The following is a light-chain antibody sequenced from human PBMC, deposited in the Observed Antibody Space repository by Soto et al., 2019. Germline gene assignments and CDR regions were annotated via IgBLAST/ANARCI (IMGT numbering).Light chain of an antibody. CDR2: DAS. Sequence: DIQMTQSPSTLSASVGDRVTITCRASQSISSWLAWYQQKPGKAPKLLIYDASSLEGGVPSRFSGSGSGTDFTLTISTLQPDDFATYYCKQYTSLEMFGQGTRVDIK. J-gene: IGKJ1*01. CDR1: QSISSW. CDR3: KQYTSLEM. V-gene: IGKV1-5*01.